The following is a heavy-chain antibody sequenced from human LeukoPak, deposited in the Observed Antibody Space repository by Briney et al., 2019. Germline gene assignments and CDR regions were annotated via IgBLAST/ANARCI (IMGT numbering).Heavy chain of an antibody. J-gene: IGHJ6*02. Sequence: PGGSLRLSCAASGFTFSIYWMSWVRQAPGKGLEWVANIKPDGSEKYYVDSVKGRFTISRDNAKNSLYLQMNSLRAEDTSVYYCAKMVAGIVVVPAAMKLTHYGMDVWGQGTTVTVSS. D-gene: IGHD2-2*01. V-gene: IGHV3-7*01. CDR3: AKMVAGIVVVPAAMKLTHYGMDV. CDR1: GFTFSIYW. CDR2: IKPDGSEK.